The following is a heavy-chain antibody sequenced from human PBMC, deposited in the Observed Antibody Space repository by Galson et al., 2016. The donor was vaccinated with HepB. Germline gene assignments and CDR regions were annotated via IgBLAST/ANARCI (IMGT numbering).Heavy chain of an antibody. V-gene: IGHV3-11*06. CDR3: AREGLRRNCTGVDCSGIPAVAGTAGDY. CDR1: GFTFSDYY. CDR2: ISYGATYT. Sequence: SLRLSCATSGFTFSDYYMSWIRQAPGKGLEWVSYISYGATYTAYRDSVKGRFTISRDNTKNSLHLQMSSLGVDDTGVYYCAREGLRRNCTGVDCSGIPAVAGTAGDYWGRGTLVIVSP. J-gene: IGHJ4*02. D-gene: IGHD2-8*02.